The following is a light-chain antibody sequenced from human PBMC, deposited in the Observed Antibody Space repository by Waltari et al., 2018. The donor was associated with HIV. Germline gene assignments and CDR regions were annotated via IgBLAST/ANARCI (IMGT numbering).Light chain of an antibody. J-gene: IGLJ2*01. CDR3: GTWDVSLGVVI. CDR1: SSNVGKNY. V-gene: IGLV1-51*01. CDR2: TNN. Sequence: QSVLTQPPSVSAAPGQKVTISCSGSSSNVGKNYVSWYQQIPVTAPKFLIYTNNKRPSGIPDRFSASTSGTSATLGITGLQTGDEANYYCGTWDVSLGVVIFGGGTKLTVL.